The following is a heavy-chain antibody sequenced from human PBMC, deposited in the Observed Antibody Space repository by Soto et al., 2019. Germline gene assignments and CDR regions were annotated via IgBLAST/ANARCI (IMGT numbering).Heavy chain of an antibody. D-gene: IGHD3-9*01. CDR1: GFTFSSYG. V-gene: IGHV3-30*18. CDR2: ISYDGSNK. CDR3: AKDLDYDILTGYSLLELLPDY. J-gene: IGHJ4*02. Sequence: GGSLRLSCAASGFTFSSYGMHWVRQAPGKGLEWVAVISYDGSNKYYADSVKGRFTISRDNSKNTLYLQMNSLRAEDTAVYYCAKDLDYDILTGYSLLELLPDYWGQGTLVTVSS.